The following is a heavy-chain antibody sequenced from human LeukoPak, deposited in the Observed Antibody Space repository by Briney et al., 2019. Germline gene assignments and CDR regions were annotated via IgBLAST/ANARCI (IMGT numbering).Heavy chain of an antibody. CDR3: ARADIVVVPAAHYYFDY. D-gene: IGHD2-2*01. J-gene: IGHJ4*02. CDR1: GGSISSGDYY. V-gene: IGHV4-30-4*08. Sequence: SETLSLTYTVSGGSISSGDYYWSWIRQPPGKGLEWIGYIYYSGSTYYNPSLKSRVTISVDTSKNQFSLKLSSVTAADTAVYYCARADIVVVPAAHYYFDYWGQGTLVTVSS. CDR2: IYYSGST.